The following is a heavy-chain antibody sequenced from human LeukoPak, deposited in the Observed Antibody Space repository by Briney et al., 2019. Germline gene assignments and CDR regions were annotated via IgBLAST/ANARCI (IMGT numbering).Heavy chain of an antibody. Sequence: SETLSLTCAVYGGSFSGYYSSWIRQPPGKGLEWIGEINHSGSTNYNPSLKSRVTISVDTSKNQSPLKLSSVPAADTAVYYCARVRGVITYYYGMDVWGQGTTVTVSS. CDR1: GGSFSGYY. CDR3: ARVRGVITYYYGMDV. CDR2: INHSGST. V-gene: IGHV4-34*01. J-gene: IGHJ6*02. D-gene: IGHD3-10*01.